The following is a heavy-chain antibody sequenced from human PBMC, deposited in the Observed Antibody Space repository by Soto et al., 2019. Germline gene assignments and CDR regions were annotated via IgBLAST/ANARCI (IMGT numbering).Heavy chain of an antibody. CDR2: IWYDGSNK. CDR1: GFTFSSYG. V-gene: IGHV3-33*01. Sequence: GGSLRLSCAASGFTFSSYGMHWVRQAPGKGLEWVAVIWYDGSNKYYADSVKGRFTISRDNSKNTLYLQMNSLRAEDTAVYYCARDTAYYGSGSYLYYYYYMDVWGKGTTVTVSS. J-gene: IGHJ6*03. CDR3: ARDTAYYGSGSYLYYYYYMDV. D-gene: IGHD3-10*01.